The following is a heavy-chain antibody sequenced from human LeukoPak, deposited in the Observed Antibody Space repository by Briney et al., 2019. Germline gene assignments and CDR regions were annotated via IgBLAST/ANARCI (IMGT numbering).Heavy chain of an antibody. CDR2: TYFRSKWSN. J-gene: IGHJ4*02. V-gene: IGHV6-1*01. Sequence: SQTLLLTCAISGDSVSSNSAAWNWITQSPSRGFEWLGRTYFRSKWSNAYAASVKSRITINPDTSKNQFSLQLDSVTPEDTAVYYCARGRSGWYYFDYWGQGTLVTVSS. CDR1: GDSVSSNSAA. CDR3: ARGRSGWYYFDY. D-gene: IGHD6-19*01.